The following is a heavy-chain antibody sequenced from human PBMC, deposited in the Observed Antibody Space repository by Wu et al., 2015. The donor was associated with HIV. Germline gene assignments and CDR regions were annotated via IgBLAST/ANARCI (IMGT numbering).Heavy chain of an antibody. J-gene: IGHJ1*01. CDR2: IDPNGGVT. CDR1: GYSFSDYY. V-gene: IGHV1-2*02. CDR3: ASPVGVAAXTGYFEH. D-gene: IGHD3-3*01. Sequence: QVQLEQSGAEVKKPGASVKVSCKASGYSFSDYYMHWVRQAPGQGLEWVGWIDPNGGVTSYAQNFQGRVTMTTDTSITTAYMELSRLTSDDTATYYCASPVGVAAXTGYFEHWGQGALVIVSS.